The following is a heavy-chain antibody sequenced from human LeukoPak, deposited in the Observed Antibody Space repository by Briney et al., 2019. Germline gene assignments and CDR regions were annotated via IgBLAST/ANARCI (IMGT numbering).Heavy chain of an antibody. D-gene: IGHD3-22*01. CDR1: GYTFTGYY. CDR3: ARGPPGRVYDSSKKGLFDP. V-gene: IGHV1-46*01. Sequence: GASVKVSCKASGYTFTGYYMHWVRQAPGQGLEWMGIINPSGTSTTYAQKFQGRVTMTIDTSTSTVYMELSSLRSEDTAMYYCARGPPGRVYDSSKKGLFDPWGQGTLVTVSS. CDR2: INPSGTST. J-gene: IGHJ5*02.